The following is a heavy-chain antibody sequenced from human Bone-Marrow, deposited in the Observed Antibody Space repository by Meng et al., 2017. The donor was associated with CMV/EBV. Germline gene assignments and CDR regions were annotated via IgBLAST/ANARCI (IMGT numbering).Heavy chain of an antibody. V-gene: IGHV3-74*01. D-gene: IGHD7-27*01. CDR3: ARSWGLNWFDP. CDR2: INSDGSST. Sequence: GESLKISCAASGFTFSSYWMHWVRQAPGKGLVWVSHINSDGSSTSYADSVKGRFTISRDNAKNTLYLQMNSLRAEDTAVYYCARSWGLNWFDPWGQGTLVTVSS. J-gene: IGHJ5*02. CDR1: GFTFSSYW.